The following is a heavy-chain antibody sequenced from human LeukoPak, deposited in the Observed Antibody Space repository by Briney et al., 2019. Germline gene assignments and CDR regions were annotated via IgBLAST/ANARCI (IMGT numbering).Heavy chain of an antibody. CDR1: GYSISSGYY. CDR2: IYHSGST. J-gene: IGHJ6*03. CDR3: ARDHRVYAVTRFYYYYYMDV. V-gene: IGHV4-38-2*02. D-gene: IGHD6-13*01. Sequence: SETLSLTSSVSGYSISSGYYWGWIRQPPGKGLEWIGSIYHSGSTYYNPSLKSRVTISVDTSKNQFSLKLSSVTAADTAVYYCARDHRVYAVTRFYYYYYMDVWGKGTTVTVSS.